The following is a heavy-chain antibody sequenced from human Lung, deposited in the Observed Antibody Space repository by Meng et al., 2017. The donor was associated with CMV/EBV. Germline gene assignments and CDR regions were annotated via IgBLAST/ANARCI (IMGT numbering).Heavy chain of an antibody. J-gene: IGHJ6*02. Sequence: SETLSLXXTVSGGSISSYYWSWIRQPPGKGLEWIGYIYYSGSTNYNPSLKSRVTISVDTSKNQFSLKLSSVTAADTAVYYCARNSPAAPHYYYYGMDVWGQETXVTVSS. CDR1: GGSISSYY. D-gene: IGHD2-2*01. CDR2: IYYSGST. V-gene: IGHV4-59*01. CDR3: ARNSPAAPHYYYYGMDV.